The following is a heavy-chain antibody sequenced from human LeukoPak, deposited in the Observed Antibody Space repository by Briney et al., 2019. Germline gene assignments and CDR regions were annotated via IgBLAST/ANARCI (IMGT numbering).Heavy chain of an antibody. D-gene: IGHD3-22*01. CDR1: GGTFSSYA. CDR3: ARSPDYDSSGYYYDTDDAFDI. Sequence: GASVKVSCKASGGTFSSYAISWVRQAPGQGLEWMGGIIPIFGAANYAQKFQGRVTITADKSTSTAYMELSSLRSEDTAVYYCARSPDYDSSGYYYDTDDAFDIWGQGTMVTVSS. V-gene: IGHV1-69*06. CDR2: IIPIFGAA. J-gene: IGHJ3*02.